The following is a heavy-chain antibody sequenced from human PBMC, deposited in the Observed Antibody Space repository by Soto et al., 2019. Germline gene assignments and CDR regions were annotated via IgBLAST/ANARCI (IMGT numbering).Heavy chain of an antibody. D-gene: IGHD3-22*01. J-gene: IGHJ3*02. V-gene: IGHV3-33*01. CDR1: GFTFSSYG. Sequence: GGSLRLSCAASGFTFSSYGMHWVRQAPGKGLEWVAVIWYDGSNKYYADSVKGRFTISRDNSKNTLYLQMNSLRAEDTAVYYCARDAPLDSSGYYYVSSAFDIWGQGTMVTVSS. CDR2: IWYDGSNK. CDR3: ARDAPLDSSGYYYVSSAFDI.